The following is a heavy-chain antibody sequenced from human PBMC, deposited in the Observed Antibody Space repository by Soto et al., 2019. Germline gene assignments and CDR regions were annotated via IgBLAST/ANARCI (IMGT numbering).Heavy chain of an antibody. J-gene: IGHJ4*02. CDR2: IWYDGSNK. V-gene: IGHV3-33*06. D-gene: IGHD3-3*01. Sequence: PGGSLRLSCAASGFTFSSYGMHWVRQAPGKGLEWVAVIWYDGSNKYYADSVKGRFTISRDNSKNTLYLQMNSLRAEDTAVYYCAKDPGSITIFGVVITFDYWGQGTLVTVSS. CDR1: GFTFSSYG. CDR3: AKDPGSITIFGVVITFDY.